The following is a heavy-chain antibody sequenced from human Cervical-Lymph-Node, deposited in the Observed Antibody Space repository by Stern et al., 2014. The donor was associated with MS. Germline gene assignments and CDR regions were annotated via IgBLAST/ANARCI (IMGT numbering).Heavy chain of an antibody. J-gene: IGHJ4*02. D-gene: IGHD6-13*01. CDR2: IIPMLDMT. CDR3: ARRIAAAGANYLDH. CDR1: GGTFSSNG. V-gene: IGHV1-69*09. Sequence: QVQLVESGAEVKKPGSSVKVSCKASGGTFSSNGISWVRQAPGQGLEWMGRIIPMLDMTNYAEKFQGRVTITADKAANTAYMELSSLRSDDTAVYYCARRIAAAGANYLDHWGQGTLVTVSS.